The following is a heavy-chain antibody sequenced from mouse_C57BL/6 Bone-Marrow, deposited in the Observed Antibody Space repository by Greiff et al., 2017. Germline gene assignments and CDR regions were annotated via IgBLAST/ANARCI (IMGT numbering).Heavy chain of an antibody. J-gene: IGHJ4*01. Sequence: EVKLQDSGPGLVKPSQSLSLTCSVTGYSITSGYYWNWIRQFPGNKLEWMGYISYDGSNNYNPSLKNRISITRDTSKNQFFLKLNSVTTEDTATYYCARGTQLSAMDYWGQGTSVTVSS. V-gene: IGHV3-6*01. CDR2: ISYDGSN. CDR3: ARGTQLSAMDY. CDR1: GYSITSGYY.